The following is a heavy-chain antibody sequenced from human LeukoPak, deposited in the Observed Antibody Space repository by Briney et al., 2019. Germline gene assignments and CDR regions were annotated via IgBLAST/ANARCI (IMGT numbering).Heavy chain of an antibody. V-gene: IGHV1-69*06. D-gene: IGHD3-22*01. J-gene: IGHJ4*02. CDR1: GGTFSSYA. Sequence: SVKVSCKASGGTFSSYAISWVRQAPGQGLEWMGGIIPIFGTANYAQKFQGRVTITADKSTSTAYMELSSLRSEDTAVYYCASLNYYDSSGYQYGDYWGQGTLVTVSS. CDR2: IIPIFGTA. CDR3: ASLNYYDSSGYQYGDY.